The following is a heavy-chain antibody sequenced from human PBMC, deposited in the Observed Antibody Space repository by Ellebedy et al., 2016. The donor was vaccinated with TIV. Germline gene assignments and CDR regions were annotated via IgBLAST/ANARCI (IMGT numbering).Heavy chain of an antibody. D-gene: IGHD3-10*01. CDR2: VYYSGNT. J-gene: IGHJ3*02. CDR1: GASISSYY. Sequence: SETLSLTCTVSGASISSYYWSWIRQPPGKGLEWIGYVYYSGNTKYNPSLKSRVTISVNTSKNQFSVKLSSVTAADTAVYYCARWNRGVFDIWGQGTMVTVSS. V-gene: IGHV4-59*12. CDR3: ARWNRGVFDI.